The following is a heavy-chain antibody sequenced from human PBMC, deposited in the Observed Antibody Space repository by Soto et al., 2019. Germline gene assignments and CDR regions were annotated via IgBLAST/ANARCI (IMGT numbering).Heavy chain of an antibody. CDR2: IKQDGSEK. D-gene: IGHD6-19*01. Sequence: PGGSLRLSCAASGFTFSSHWMSWVRQAPGKGLEWVANIKQDGSEKYYVDSVKGRFTISRDNAKNSLYLQMNSLRAEDTAGYYCAREGQQWRASSHWGQGTLVTVSS. CDR1: GFTFSSHW. J-gene: IGHJ4*02. V-gene: IGHV3-7*05. CDR3: AREGQQWRASSH.